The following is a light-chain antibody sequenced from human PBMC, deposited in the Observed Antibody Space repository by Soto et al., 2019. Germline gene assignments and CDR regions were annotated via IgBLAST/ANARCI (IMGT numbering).Light chain of an antibody. Sequence: DIQMTQSPSSLSASVGDRVTITCRASQSISSYLNWYQQKPGKAPKLLIYAASSLQSGVPSRFSGSGSGKDFTLTISSLQHEDFATYYCQQSYSTLVTFGQGTRLEIK. CDR2: AAS. CDR1: QSISSY. V-gene: IGKV1-39*01. CDR3: QQSYSTLVT. J-gene: IGKJ5*01.